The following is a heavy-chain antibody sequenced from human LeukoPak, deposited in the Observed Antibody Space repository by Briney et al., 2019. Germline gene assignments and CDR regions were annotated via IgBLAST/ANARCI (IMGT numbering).Heavy chain of an antibody. CDR1: GYTFTDYY. Sequence: ASVKVSCKASGYTFTDYYMHWVRQAPGQGLEWMGWINPNSGGTNYAQKFQGRVTMTRDTSISTAYMELSRLRSDDTAVYYCARIGYCSGGSCPFDYWGQGTLVTVSS. CDR2: INPNSGGT. J-gene: IGHJ4*02. D-gene: IGHD2-15*01. CDR3: ARIGYCSGGSCPFDY. V-gene: IGHV1-2*02.